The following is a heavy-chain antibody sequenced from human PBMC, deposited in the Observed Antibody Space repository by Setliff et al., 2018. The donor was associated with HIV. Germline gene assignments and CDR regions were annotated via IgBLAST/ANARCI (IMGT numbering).Heavy chain of an antibody. D-gene: IGHD3-22*01. CDR2: IQYSDSS. V-gene: IGHV4-59*01. Sequence: SETLSLTCTVSGGSMSNYYWSWIRQPPGKRLEWIASIQYSDSSHYNPSLQSRVTISVDTSTKQFSLYLSSVNETDTAVYYCARSGYASGFYWVFGAFGVWGQGKMVTVSS. CDR3: ARSGYASGFYWVFGAFGV. J-gene: IGHJ3*01. CDR1: GGSMSNYY.